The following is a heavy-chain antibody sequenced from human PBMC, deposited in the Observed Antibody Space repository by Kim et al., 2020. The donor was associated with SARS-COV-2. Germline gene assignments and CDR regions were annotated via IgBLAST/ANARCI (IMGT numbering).Heavy chain of an antibody. Sequence: NYIPSLEGRVTISRDRARTQFSLNLSSVTAADTAVYYCSRELSTWPNWFDPWGQGTLVTVSS. J-gene: IGHJ5*02. CDR3: SRELSTWPNWFDP. V-gene: IGHV4-59*01.